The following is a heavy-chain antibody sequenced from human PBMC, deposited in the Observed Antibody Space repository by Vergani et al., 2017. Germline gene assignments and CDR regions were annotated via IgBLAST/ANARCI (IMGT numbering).Heavy chain of an antibody. D-gene: IGHD3-10*01. CDR3: AGENSGGGAAFDI. J-gene: IGHJ3*02. CDR2: IIPIFGTA. V-gene: IGHV1-69*13. CDR1: GGTFSSYA. Sequence: QVQLVQSGAEVKKPGSSVKVSCKASGGTFSSYAISWVRQAPGQGLEWMGSIIPIFGTANYAQKFQGRVTITADESTSTAYLELSSLRSEDTAVYYCAGENSGGGAAFDIWGQGTMVTVSS.